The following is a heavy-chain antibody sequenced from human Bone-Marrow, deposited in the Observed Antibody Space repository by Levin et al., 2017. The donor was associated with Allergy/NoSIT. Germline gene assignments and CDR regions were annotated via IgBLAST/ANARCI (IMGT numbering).Heavy chain of an antibody. J-gene: IGHJ6*02. CDR3: AKDHPHPYDGTDV. CDR1: GFSFNNFV. CDR2: ISGTGGST. Sequence: GGSLRLSCSASGFSFNNFVMTWVRQAPGKGLEWVSAISGTGGSTHYADSVKGRFTISRDKPKNTLYLQMNSLRAEDTAVYYCAKDHPHPYDGTDVWGPGTTVTVSS. V-gene: IGHV3-23*01.